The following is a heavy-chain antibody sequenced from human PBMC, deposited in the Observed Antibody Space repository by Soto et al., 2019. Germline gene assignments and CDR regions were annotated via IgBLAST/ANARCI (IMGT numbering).Heavy chain of an antibody. CDR2: ISSDGSNK. Sequence: QVQLVESGGGVVQPGRSLRLSCEASGFTFSSYGMHWVRQAPGKGLEWVAVISSDGSNKYYADSVKGRCAISRDNSKNTLYLKMSSLRAEDTAVYYCAKEIAAAAANWFDPWGQGTLVTVSS. J-gene: IGHJ5*02. V-gene: IGHV3-30*18. D-gene: IGHD6-13*01. CDR1: GFTFSSYG. CDR3: AKEIAAAAANWFDP.